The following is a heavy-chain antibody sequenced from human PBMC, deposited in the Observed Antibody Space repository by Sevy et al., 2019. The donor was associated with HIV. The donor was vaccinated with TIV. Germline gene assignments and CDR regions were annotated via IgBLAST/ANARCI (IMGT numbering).Heavy chain of an antibody. CDR2: IYDGGST. V-gene: IGHV4-38-2*02. CDR1: GFSISSDYY. D-gene: IGHD3-10*01. J-gene: IGHJ4*02. CDR3: ARGYYGSGSYYEFVY. Sequence: SENLSLTCTVSGFSISSDYYWGWIRQPPGKGLERIGSIYDGGSTYYNPSLKIRVTISIDTSKNQFSLIMSSVTAADSSVTSCARGYYGSGSYYEFVYWGQGTLVTVSS.